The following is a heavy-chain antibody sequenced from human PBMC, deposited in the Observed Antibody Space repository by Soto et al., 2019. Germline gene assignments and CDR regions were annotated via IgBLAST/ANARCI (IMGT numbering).Heavy chain of an antibody. J-gene: IGHJ2*01. Sequence: EVQLVESGGGLVQPGGSLRLSCAASGFTFSSYWMSWVRQAPGKGLEWVANIKQDGSEKYYVDSVKGRFTISRDNAKNSLYLQMNSLRAEDTAVYYCARETWGDYGDYSGYFDLWGRGTLVTVSS. V-gene: IGHV3-7*01. CDR3: ARETWGDYGDYSGYFDL. D-gene: IGHD4-17*01. CDR1: GFTFSSYW. CDR2: IKQDGSEK.